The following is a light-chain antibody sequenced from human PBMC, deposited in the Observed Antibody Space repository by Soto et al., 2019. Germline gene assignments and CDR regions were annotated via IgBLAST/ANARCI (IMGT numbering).Light chain of an antibody. CDR1: QSISNN. V-gene: IGKV3-15*01. CDR3: QQYNKWPPWT. CDR2: SAF. Sequence: EIVLTQSPATLSLSPGEISTLSCRSSQSISNNLAWYQQKPGQAPRLVIYSAFTRATGIPGRFSGSGSGTEFTLTISSLQSEDFAVYYCQQYNKWPPWTFGQGTKVDI. J-gene: IGKJ1*01.